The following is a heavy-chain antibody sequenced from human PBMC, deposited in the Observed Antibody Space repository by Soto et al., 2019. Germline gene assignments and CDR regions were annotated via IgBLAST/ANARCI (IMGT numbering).Heavy chain of an antibody. Sequence: QVQLVQSGAEVKKPGSSVKVSCKASGGTFSSYTISWVRQAPGQGLEWMGRIIPILGIANYAQKFQGRVTITADKSTSTAYMELSRLRSEDTAVYYCARGAMVRGVTTDDYWGQGTLVTVSS. CDR1: GGTFSSYT. V-gene: IGHV1-69*02. J-gene: IGHJ4*02. D-gene: IGHD3-10*01. CDR2: IIPILGIA. CDR3: ARGAMVRGVTTDDY.